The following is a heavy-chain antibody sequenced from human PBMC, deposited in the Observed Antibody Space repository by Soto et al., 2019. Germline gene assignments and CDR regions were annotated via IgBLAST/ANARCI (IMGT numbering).Heavy chain of an antibody. J-gene: IGHJ6*02. CDR2: IKSKTDGGTT. V-gene: IGHV3-15*01. D-gene: IGHD6-13*01. CDR3: TTDEEGIAAAGTVNYYYYGMDV. CDR1: GFSFSKAW. Sequence: GGSLRLSCAASGFSFSKAWMSWVRLTPGKGLEWVGRIKSKTDGGTTDYAAPVKGRFTISRDDSKNTLYLQMNSLKTEDTAVYYCTTDEEGIAAAGTVNYYYYGMDVWGQGTTVTVS.